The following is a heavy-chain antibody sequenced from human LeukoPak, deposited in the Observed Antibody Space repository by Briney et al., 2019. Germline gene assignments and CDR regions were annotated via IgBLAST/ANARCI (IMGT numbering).Heavy chain of an antibody. Sequence: SETLSLTCAVYGGSFSGYYWSWIRQPPGKGLEWIGEINHSGSTNYNPSLKSRVTISVDTSKNQFSLKLSSVTAADTAVYYCARHSRVTSWVMDVWGQGTTVTVSS. V-gene: IGHV4-34*01. D-gene: IGHD4-11*01. CDR3: ARHSRVTSWVMDV. CDR2: INHSGST. CDR1: GGSFSGYY. J-gene: IGHJ6*02.